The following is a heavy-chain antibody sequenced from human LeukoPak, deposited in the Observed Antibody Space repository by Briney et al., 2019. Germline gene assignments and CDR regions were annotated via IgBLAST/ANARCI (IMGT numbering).Heavy chain of an antibody. Sequence: GGSLRLSCAASGFTVSSNYMSWVRQAPGKGLEWVSVIYSGGSTYYADSVKGRLTISRDNSKNTLYLQMNSLRAEDTAVYYCGLGYYDTLTGYSYYFDYWGQGTLVTVSS. J-gene: IGHJ4*02. CDR1: GFTVSSNY. CDR3: GLGYYDTLTGYSYYFDY. CDR2: IYSGGST. V-gene: IGHV3-53*01. D-gene: IGHD3-9*01.